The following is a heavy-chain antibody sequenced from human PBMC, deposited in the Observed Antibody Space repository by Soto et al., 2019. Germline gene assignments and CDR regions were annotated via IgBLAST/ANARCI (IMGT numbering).Heavy chain of an antibody. CDR3: ARECSSGWYNSRRFDP. CDR2: ISSSSSYI. J-gene: IGHJ5*02. CDR1: GFTFSSYS. D-gene: IGHD6-19*01. Sequence: GGSLRLSCAASGFTFSSYSMNWVRQAPGKGLEWVSSISSSSSYIYYADSVKGRFTISRDNAKNSLYLQMNSLRAEDTAVYYCARECSSGWYNSRRFDPWGQGTLVTISS. V-gene: IGHV3-21*01.